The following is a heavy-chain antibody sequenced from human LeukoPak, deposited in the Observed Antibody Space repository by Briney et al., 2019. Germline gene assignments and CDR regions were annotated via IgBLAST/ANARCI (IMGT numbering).Heavy chain of an antibody. CDR3: AKSSGGIAANNWFDP. Sequence: GRSLRLSCAASGFTFSSYGMHWVRQAPGQGLEWVAVIWYDGSNKYYADSVKGRFTISRDNSKNTLYLQMNSLRAEDTAVYYCAKSSGGIAANNWFDPWGQGTLVTVSS. V-gene: IGHV3-33*06. J-gene: IGHJ5*02. CDR1: GFTFSSYG. CDR2: IWYDGSNK. D-gene: IGHD6-13*01.